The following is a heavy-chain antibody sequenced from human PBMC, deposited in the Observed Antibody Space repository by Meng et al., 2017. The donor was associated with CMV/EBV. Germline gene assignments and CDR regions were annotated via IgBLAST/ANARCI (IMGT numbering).Heavy chain of an antibody. V-gene: IGHV1-18*01. CDR3: ARLSGPQYYYDSSGYYNY. CDR2: ISAYNGNT. D-gene: IGHD3-22*01. CDR1: GYTFTSYG. Sequence: ASVKVSCKASGYTFTSYGISWVRQAPGQGLEWMGWISAYNGNTNYAQKLQGRVTMTTDTSTSTAYMELRSLGSDDTAVYYCARLSGPQYYYDSSGYYNYWGQGTLVTVSS. J-gene: IGHJ4*02.